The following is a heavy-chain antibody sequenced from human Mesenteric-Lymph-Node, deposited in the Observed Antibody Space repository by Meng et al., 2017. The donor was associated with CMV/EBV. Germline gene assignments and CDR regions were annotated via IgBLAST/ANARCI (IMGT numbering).Heavy chain of an antibody. J-gene: IGHJ3*02. Sequence: GGSLRLSCVGSGFTFKIYYMSWVRQVPGRGLEWVASVGQDGSEMSYVDSVKGRFTISRDNAKNSLYLQMNSLRAEDTAVYYCAVGTDAFDIWGQGTMVTVSS. CDR2: VGQDGSEM. V-gene: IGHV3-7*03. CDR3: AVGTDAFDI. CDR1: GFTFKIYY. D-gene: IGHD1-1*01.